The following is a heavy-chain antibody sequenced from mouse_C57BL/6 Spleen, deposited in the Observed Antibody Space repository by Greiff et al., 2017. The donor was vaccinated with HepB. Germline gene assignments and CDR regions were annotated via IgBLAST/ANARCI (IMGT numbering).Heavy chain of an antibody. Sequence: VQLQQSGPELVKPGASVKISCKASGYAFSSSWMNWVKQRPGKGLEWIGRIYPGDGDTNYNQKFKGKATLTVDTSSSTAYMQLSSLTSEDSAVYYCARRAQAFYAMDYWGQGTSVPVSS. CDR2: IYPGDGDT. J-gene: IGHJ4*01. CDR3: ARRAQAFYAMDY. V-gene: IGHV1-82*01. D-gene: IGHD3-2*02. CDR1: GYAFSSSW.